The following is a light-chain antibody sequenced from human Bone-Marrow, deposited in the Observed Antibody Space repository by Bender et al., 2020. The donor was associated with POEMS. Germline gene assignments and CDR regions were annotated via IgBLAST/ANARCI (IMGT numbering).Light chain of an antibody. Sequence: QSALTQPASVSGSPGQSITISCIGTSSDIGAYQAVSWYQQFSDKAPKVVIYDVSYRPSGVSNRFSGSKSGYTASLTISGLQAEDEADYYCCSYAGSYTLVFGGGTKLTVL. V-gene: IGLV2-14*03. CDR3: CSYAGSYTLV. CDR1: SSDIGAYQA. J-gene: IGLJ2*01. CDR2: DVS.